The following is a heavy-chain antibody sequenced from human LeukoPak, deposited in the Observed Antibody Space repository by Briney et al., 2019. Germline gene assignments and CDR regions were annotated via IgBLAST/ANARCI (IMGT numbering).Heavy chain of an antibody. Sequence: NPSGTLSPTCAVSGDFITTRNWWSWVRQPPGKGLEWIGEIYYSGRANYNPSVRSRVTMSVDKSENQFSLELRTVTAADTAVYYCARVRYGEYNYFDYWGQGTLVTVSS. V-gene: IGHV4-4*02. CDR3: ARVRYGEYNYFDY. CDR1: GDFITTRNW. J-gene: IGHJ4*02. CDR2: IYYSGRA. D-gene: IGHD4-17*01.